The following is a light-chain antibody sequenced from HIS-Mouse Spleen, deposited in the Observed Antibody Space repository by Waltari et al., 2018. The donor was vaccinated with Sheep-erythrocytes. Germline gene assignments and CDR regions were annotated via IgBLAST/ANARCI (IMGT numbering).Light chain of an antibody. J-gene: IGLJ2*01. V-gene: IGLV2-11*01. CDR3: QAWDSSIVV. Sequence: QSALTQPASVSGSPGQSVTISCTGTSSDVGGYNYVSWYQQHPGKAPKLMIYDVSKRPSGVPDRFSGSKSGNTASLTISGLQAEDEADYYCQAWDSSIVVFGGGTKLTVL. CDR2: DVS. CDR1: SSDVGGYNY.